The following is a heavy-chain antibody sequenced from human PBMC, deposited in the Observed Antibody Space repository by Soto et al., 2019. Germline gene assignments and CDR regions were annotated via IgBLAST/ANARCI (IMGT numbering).Heavy chain of an antibody. D-gene: IGHD6-19*01. Sequence: PGRSLRLSCAASGFTFSSYAMTWVRQAPGKGLQWVAVISYDVSSTYYADSVKGRFTISRDNSKNTLYLQMNSLRAEDTAVYYCAKALSSGRYYYYGMDVWGQGTTVTVSS. V-gene: IGHV3-30*18. CDR1: GFTFSSYA. CDR3: AKALSSGRYYYYGMDV. J-gene: IGHJ6*02. CDR2: ISYDVSST.